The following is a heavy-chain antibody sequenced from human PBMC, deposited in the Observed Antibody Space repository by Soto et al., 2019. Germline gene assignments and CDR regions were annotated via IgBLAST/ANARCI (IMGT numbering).Heavy chain of an antibody. CDR3: ARDRMRWTEILTGYLDYCED. V-gene: IGHV3-48*02. D-gene: IGHD3-9*01. CDR2: ISSGGSTI. J-gene: IGHJ4*02. Sequence: EEQLVESGGGLVQWGGSLRLSCAASGFTFSDYSMNWVRQAPGKGLEWVSYISSGGSTIYYADSVKGRFTISRDNDKNSLYLQMDSLRDEDTAVYYCARDRMRWTEILTGYLDYCEDGGQGTQVTVSS. CDR1: GFTFSDYS.